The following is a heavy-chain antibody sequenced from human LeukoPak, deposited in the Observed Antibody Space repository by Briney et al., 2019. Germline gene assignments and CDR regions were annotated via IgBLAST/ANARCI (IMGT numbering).Heavy chain of an antibody. Sequence: SETLSLTCTVSGGSISSYYWSWIRQRPGKGLEWVGYIYYSGSTNYNPSLKSRVTISVDTSKNQFSLKLSSVTAADTAVYYCARVRAQLLYRYYFDYWGQGTLVTVSS. CDR1: GGSISSYY. CDR3: ARVRAQLLYRYYFDY. J-gene: IGHJ4*02. D-gene: IGHD2-2*02. CDR2: IYYSGST. V-gene: IGHV4-59*01.